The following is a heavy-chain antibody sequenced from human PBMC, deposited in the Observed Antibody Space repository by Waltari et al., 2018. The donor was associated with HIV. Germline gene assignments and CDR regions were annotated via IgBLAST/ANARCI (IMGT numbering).Heavy chain of an antibody. CDR1: GGSIGSYY. CDR2: IHYSGSA. CDR3: ATLMVYAPRSHYYGMDV. Sequence: QVQLQESGPGLVRPSETLSLTCTVSGGSIGSYYWSLIRQPPGKELEWIGYIHYSGSANYNPSLKSRVTVSVDTSKHQFSLKLSSVTAADTAVYYCATLMVYAPRSHYYGMDVWGQGTTVIVSS. D-gene: IGHD2-8*01. J-gene: IGHJ6*02. V-gene: IGHV4-59*01.